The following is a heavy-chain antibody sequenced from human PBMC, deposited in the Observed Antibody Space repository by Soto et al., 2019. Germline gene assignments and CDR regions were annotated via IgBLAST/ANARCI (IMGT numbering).Heavy chain of an antibody. V-gene: IGHV1-2*02. CDR3: ARALGELLVFLG. J-gene: IGHJ4*02. Sequence: ASVKVSFKASGYTFTGYYMHWLRQAPGQGLEWMGWINPNSGGTNYAQKFQGRVTMTRDTSISTAYMELSRLRSDDTAVYYCARALGELLVFLGWGQGTLVTVSS. D-gene: IGHD2-15*01. CDR1: GYTFTGYY. CDR2: INPNSGGT.